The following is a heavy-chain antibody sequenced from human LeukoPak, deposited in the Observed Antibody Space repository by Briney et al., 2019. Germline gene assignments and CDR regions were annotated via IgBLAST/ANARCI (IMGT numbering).Heavy chain of an antibody. CDR3: ASQGGLRNDF. D-gene: IGHD1-26*01. V-gene: IGHV4-59*12. CDR1: GGSISSYY. CDR2: ICLDGRI. J-gene: IGHJ4*02. Sequence: SETLSLTCTVSGGSISSYYWSWVRQPPGKGLEWIGEICLDGRIHYTPSLKSRISISIDRSKDQFSLNLISVAVADTAIYFCASQGGLRNDFWGQGTLVTVSS.